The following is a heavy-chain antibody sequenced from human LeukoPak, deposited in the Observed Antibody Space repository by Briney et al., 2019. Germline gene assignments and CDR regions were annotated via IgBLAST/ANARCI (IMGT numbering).Heavy chain of an antibody. CDR1: GFTFSSFG. D-gene: IGHD1-1*01. CDR2: ISISSSTI. Sequence: GGSLRLSCAASGFTFSSFGMNWVRQAPGKGLEWISYISISSSTIYYADSVKGRFTISRDNAKNSLYLQMNSLRAEDTALYFCARDATTEIGTVYMDVWGKGTTVTISS. V-gene: IGHV3-48*04. CDR3: ARDATTEIGTVYMDV. J-gene: IGHJ6*03.